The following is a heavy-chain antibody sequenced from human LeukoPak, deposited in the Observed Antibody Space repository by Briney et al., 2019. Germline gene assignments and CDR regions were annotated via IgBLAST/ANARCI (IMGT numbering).Heavy chain of an antibody. V-gene: IGHV3-30*02. D-gene: IGHD3-16*02. CDR2: IRYDGSNK. CDR1: GFTFSSYG. CDR3: AKTLLASFYFDY. Sequence: PGGSLRLSCAASGFTFSSYGMHWVRQAPGKGLEWVAFIRYDGSNKYYADSVKGRFTISRDNSKNTLYLQMKSLRAEDTALYYCAKTLLASFYFDYWGQGTLVTVSS. J-gene: IGHJ4*02.